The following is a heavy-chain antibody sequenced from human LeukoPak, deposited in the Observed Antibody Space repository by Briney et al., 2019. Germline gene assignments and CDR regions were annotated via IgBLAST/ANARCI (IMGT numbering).Heavy chain of an antibody. CDR1: GFTFSTYG. CDR2: ISGSGGST. Sequence: GGSLRLSCEASGFTFSTYGMSWVRQAPGKGLEWVSAISGSGGSTYYADPVKGRVTISRDNSKNTLYLQVNSLRAEDTAVYYCAKDVGEVGAPGDLDYWGQGTLVTVSS. V-gene: IGHV3-23*01. CDR3: AKDVGEVGAPGDLDY. J-gene: IGHJ4*02. D-gene: IGHD1-26*01.